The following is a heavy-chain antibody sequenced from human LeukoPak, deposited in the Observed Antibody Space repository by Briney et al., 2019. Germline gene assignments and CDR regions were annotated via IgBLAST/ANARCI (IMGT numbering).Heavy chain of an antibody. Sequence: ASVKVSCKASGYTFTSYGISWVRQAPGQGLEWMGWISAYNGNTNYAQKLQGRVTMTTDTSTSTAYMELRSLRSDDTAMYYCAREGTYYYDSSGYYYLDYWGQGTLVTVSS. CDR2: ISAYNGNT. D-gene: IGHD3-22*01. J-gene: IGHJ4*02. CDR1: GYTFTSYG. V-gene: IGHV1-18*01. CDR3: AREGTYYYDSSGYYYLDY.